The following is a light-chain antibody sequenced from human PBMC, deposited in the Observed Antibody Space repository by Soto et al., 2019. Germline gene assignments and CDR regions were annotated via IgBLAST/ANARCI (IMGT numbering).Light chain of an antibody. CDR2: DAS. V-gene: IGKV1-5*01. Sequence: DIQMTQSPSTLSASVGDRFTITFRASQSISSWLAWYQQKPGKAPKLLIYDASSLESGVPSRFSGSGSETEFSLTIRALQPEDFATYYCQQLSRYPLTFGGGTKVDI. J-gene: IGKJ4*01. CDR3: QQLSRYPLT. CDR1: QSISSW.